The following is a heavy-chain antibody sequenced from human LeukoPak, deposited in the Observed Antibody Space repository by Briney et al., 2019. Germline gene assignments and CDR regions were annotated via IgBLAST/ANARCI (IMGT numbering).Heavy chain of an antibody. J-gene: IGHJ3*02. D-gene: IGHD4-17*01. V-gene: IGHV1-2*02. Sequence: ASVKVSCKASGYTFTGYYMHWVRQAPGQGLEWMGWINPNSGGTNYAQKFQGRVTMTRDTSISTAYMELSSLRSEDMAVYYCARDRAPKTVTSEVDAFDIWGQGTMVTVSS. CDR1: GYTFTGYY. CDR3: ARDRAPKTVTSEVDAFDI. CDR2: INPNSGGT.